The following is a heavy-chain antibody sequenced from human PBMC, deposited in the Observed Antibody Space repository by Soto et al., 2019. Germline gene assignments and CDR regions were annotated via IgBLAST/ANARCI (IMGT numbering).Heavy chain of an antibody. CDR2: ISGSGGST. CDR1: GFTFSSYA. Sequence: PGGSLRLSCAASGFTFSSYAMSWVRQAPGKGLEWVSAISGSGGSTYYADSVKGRFTISRDNSKNTLYPQMNSLRAEDTAVYYCAKDWYNWNYGGWFDPWGQGTLVTVSS. V-gene: IGHV3-23*01. J-gene: IGHJ5*02. D-gene: IGHD1-7*01. CDR3: AKDWYNWNYGGWFDP.